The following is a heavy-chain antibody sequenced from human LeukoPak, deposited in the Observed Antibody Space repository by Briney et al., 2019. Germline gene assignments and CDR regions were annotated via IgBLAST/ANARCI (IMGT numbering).Heavy chain of an antibody. Sequence: SETLSLTWAVSGYSITSGHYCGWIRQPPGKGLEWIGSIYRDGTTFYNPSLNSRVTISVDTSKNHFSLKLNSAGAADTAVYYCARGSRYPTGWSWFDPWGQGTLVTVSS. J-gene: IGHJ5*02. CDR3: ARGSRYPTGWSWFDP. CDR2: IYRDGTT. CDR1: GYSITSGHY. V-gene: IGHV4-38-2*01. D-gene: IGHD6-25*01.